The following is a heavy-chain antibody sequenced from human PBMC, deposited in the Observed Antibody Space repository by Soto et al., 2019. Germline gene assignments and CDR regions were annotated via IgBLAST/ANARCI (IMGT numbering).Heavy chain of an antibody. CDR1: GFTFSSYG. V-gene: IGHV3-33*01. Sequence: GGSLRLSCAASGFTFSSYGMHWVRQAPGKGLEWVAVIWYDGSNKYYADSVKGRFTISRGNSKNTLYLQMNSLRAEDTAVYYCARESSGWYYYYYYGMDVWGQGTTVTVSS. CDR2: IWYDGSNK. J-gene: IGHJ6*02. D-gene: IGHD6-19*01. CDR3: ARESSGWYYYYYYGMDV.